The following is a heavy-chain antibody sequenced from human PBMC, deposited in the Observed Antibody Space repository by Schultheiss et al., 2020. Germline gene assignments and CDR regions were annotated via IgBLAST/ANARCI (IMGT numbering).Heavy chain of an antibody. D-gene: IGHD6-6*01. CDR1: GFTFSSYA. CDR3: ARDLDDSSYDY. CDR2: INQDGSQK. V-gene: IGHV3-7*01. Sequence: GGSLRLSCAASGFTFSSYAMHWVRQAPGKGLEWVANINQDGSQKNYVNSVKGRFTISRDNAKNSLYLQMNSLRAEDTAVYYCARDLDDSSYDYWGQGTLVTVSS. J-gene: IGHJ4*02.